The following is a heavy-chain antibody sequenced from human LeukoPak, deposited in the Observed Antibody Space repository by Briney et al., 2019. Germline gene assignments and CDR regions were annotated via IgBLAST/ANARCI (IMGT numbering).Heavy chain of an antibody. CDR2: IYTSGST. D-gene: IGHD3-10*01. CDR3: ARHTPSITMVRGTPRYYYYMDV. CDR1: GGSISSYY. V-gene: IGHV4-4*07. J-gene: IGHJ6*03. Sequence: SETLSLTCTVSGGSISSYYWSWIRQPAGKGLEWIGRIYTSGSTNYNPSLKSRVTISVDTSKNQFSLKLSSVTAADTAVYYCARHTPSITMVRGTPRYYYYMDVWGKGTTVTISS.